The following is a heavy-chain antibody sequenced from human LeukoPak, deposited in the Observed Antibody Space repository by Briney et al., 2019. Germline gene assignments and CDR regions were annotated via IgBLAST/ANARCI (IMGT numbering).Heavy chain of an antibody. CDR2: IFYSGST. Sequence: PSETLSLTCTVSGGSISSGTYYWAWIRQPPGKGLGWIGSIFYSGSTYYNPSLKSRVTISADTSKNQFSLKLSSVTAADTAVYYCARLDDGDSSAYSLYFFDFWGQGTLVTVSS. D-gene: IGHD3-22*01. V-gene: IGHV4-39*01. CDR3: ARLDDGDSSAYSLYFFDF. J-gene: IGHJ4*02. CDR1: GGSISSGTYY.